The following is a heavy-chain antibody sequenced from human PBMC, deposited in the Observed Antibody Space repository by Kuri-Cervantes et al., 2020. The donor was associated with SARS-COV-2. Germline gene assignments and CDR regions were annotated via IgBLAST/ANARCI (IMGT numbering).Heavy chain of an antibody. D-gene: IGHD3-22*01. J-gene: IGHJ4*02. CDR1: GFTFSSYW. V-gene: IGHV3-74*01. Sequence: GGSLRLSCAASGFTFSSYWMHWVRQAPGKGLVWVSRINSDGSSTSYADPVKGRFTISRDNAKNTLYLQMNSLRAEDTAVYYCATQGTIYYYDTLWGQGTLVTVSS. CDR3: ATQGTIYYYDTL. CDR2: INSDGSST.